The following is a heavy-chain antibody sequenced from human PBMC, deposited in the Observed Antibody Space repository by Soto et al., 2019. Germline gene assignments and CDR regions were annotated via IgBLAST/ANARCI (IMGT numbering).Heavy chain of an antibody. CDR1: GGSFSGYY. CDR3: ARSSSGRGIDY. D-gene: IGHD6-19*01. Sequence: SETLSLTCGVYGGSFSGYYWSWTRQPPGQGLEWIGEINHSGSTNYNPSIKSRVTISVDTSKNQFSLKLTSVTAADTAAYYCARSSSGRGIDYWGQGTMVTVSS. CDR2: INHSGST. J-gene: IGHJ4*02. V-gene: IGHV4-34*01.